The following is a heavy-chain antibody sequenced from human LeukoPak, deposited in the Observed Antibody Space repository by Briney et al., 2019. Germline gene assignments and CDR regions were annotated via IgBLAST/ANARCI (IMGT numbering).Heavy chain of an antibody. CDR2: LWSADKNR. J-gene: IGHJ6*02. Sequence: GGSLRLSCEASGFRGLSSFSSFAMHWVRQAPGMGLEWVAVLWSADKNRYHADSVKGRFSISRDNSKNTLYLQMNSLRAEDTAVYYCARDLLSGRGPQLTSYGMDVWGQGTTVTVSS. CDR3: ARDLLSGRGPQLTSYGMDV. CDR1: GFRGLSSFSSFA. V-gene: IGHV3-30*04. D-gene: IGHD3-10*01.